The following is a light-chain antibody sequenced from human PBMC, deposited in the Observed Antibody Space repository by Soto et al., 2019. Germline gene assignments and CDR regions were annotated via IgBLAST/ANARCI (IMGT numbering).Light chain of an antibody. V-gene: IGKV1-39*01. Sequence: DIQMTQSPSSLSASVGDRVTITCRASQGISKYLNWYQQKPGKAPKLLIYGASSLQSGVPSRFSGSGYGTDFPLTISSLQPEDFATYYCQQSYSLRTFGQGTKVEIK. CDR1: QGISKY. CDR3: QQSYSLRT. J-gene: IGKJ1*01. CDR2: GAS.